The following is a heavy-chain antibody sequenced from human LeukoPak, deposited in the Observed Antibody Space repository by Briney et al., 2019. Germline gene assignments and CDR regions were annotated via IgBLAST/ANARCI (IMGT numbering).Heavy chain of an antibody. V-gene: IGHV1-18*01. CDR3: AREGSSWTFDY. CDR2: ISAYNGNT. J-gene: IGHJ4*02. D-gene: IGHD6-13*01. CDR1: GYTFTSYG. Sequence: GESLKISCKASGYTFTSYGISWVRQAPGQGLEWMGWISAYNGNTNYAQKLQGRVTMTTDTSTSTAYMELRSLRSDDTAVYYCAREGSSWTFDYWGQGTLVTVSS.